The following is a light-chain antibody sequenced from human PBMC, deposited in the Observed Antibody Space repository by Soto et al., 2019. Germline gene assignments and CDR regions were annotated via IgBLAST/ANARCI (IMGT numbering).Light chain of an antibody. CDR2: KAS. CDR3: QQYDGIWWT. J-gene: IGKJ1*01. V-gene: IGKV1-5*03. CDR1: QTVSTW. Sequence: DIQMTQSPSTLSASVGDRVVITCRASQTVSTWLAWYQQKPGKAPKLLISKASTLESGVPPRFSGSGSGTEFTLIISSLQPEDFATYYCQQYDGIWWTFGQGTKVEIK.